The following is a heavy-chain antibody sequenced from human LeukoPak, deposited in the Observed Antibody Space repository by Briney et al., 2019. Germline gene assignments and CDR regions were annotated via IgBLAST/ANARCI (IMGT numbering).Heavy chain of an antibody. D-gene: IGHD6-19*01. Sequence: ASVKVSCKASGYTFINYNIHWVRQAPGQGLEWMGIIIPSGGSTIYAQKFRGRVTMTRDTSTSTAYMELSRLRSDDTAVYYCARDSGGWYRPQFDFWGQGTLVTVSS. CDR1: GYTFINYN. CDR2: IIPSGGST. V-gene: IGHV1-46*01. J-gene: IGHJ4*02. CDR3: ARDSGGWYRPQFDF.